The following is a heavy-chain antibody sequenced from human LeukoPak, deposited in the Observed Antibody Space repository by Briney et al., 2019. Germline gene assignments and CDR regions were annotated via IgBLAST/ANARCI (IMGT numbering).Heavy chain of an antibody. D-gene: IGHD6-19*01. CDR3: ARVRYSSGWYDY. CDR1: GGTFSSYA. V-gene: IGHV1-69*05. CDR2: IIPIFGTA. J-gene: IGHJ4*02. Sequence: SVKVSCKASGGTFSSYAISWVRQAPGQGLEWLGRIIPIFGTANYAQKFQGRVTITTDESTSTAYMALSSLRSEDTAVYYCARVRYSSGWYDYWGQGTLVTVSS.